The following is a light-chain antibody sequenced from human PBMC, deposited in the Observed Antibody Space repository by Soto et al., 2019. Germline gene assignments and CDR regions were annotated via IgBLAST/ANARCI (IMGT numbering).Light chain of an antibody. V-gene: IGKV3-20*01. CDR1: QSVTSTY. CDR2: STS. Sequence: EIVLTQSPGALSLSPGERATLSCRASQSVTSTYLAWYQQKPGQAPRLLIYSTSSRATGIPDRFSGSGSGTDFTLTIRRLEPEDFAVYYCQQYGNSPLTFGGGTKVEIK. J-gene: IGKJ4*01. CDR3: QQYGNSPLT.